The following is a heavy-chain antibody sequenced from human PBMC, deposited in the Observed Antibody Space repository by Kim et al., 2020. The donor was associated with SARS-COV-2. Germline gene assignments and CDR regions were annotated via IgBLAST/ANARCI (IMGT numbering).Heavy chain of an antibody. D-gene: IGHD6-19*01. CDR2: ISRDGGEI. CDR1: GFTFDDYA. V-gene: IGHV3-43*02. CDR3: VRGHQWLIKN. J-gene: IGHJ4*02. Sequence: GGSLRLSCAASGFTFDDYAIQWVRQVPGKGLEWLSLISRDGGEIKYADSVEGRFTISRVNSKKSVYLQMNSLRSEDSALYYCVRGHQWLIKNWGQGTQVTVSS.